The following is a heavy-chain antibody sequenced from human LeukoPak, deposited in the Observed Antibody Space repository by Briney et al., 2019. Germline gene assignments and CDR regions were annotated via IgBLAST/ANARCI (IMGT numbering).Heavy chain of an antibody. D-gene: IGHD3-10*01. CDR2: IYYSGST. J-gene: IGHJ4*02. CDR3: ARDINGEEYYFDY. CDR1: GGSISSSSYY. V-gene: IGHV4-39*07. Sequence: SETLSLTCTVSGGSISSSSYYWGWIRQPPGKGLEWIGSIYYSGSTYYNPSLKSRVTISVDTSKNQFSLKLSSVTAADTAVYYCARDINGEEYYFDYWGQGTLVTVSS.